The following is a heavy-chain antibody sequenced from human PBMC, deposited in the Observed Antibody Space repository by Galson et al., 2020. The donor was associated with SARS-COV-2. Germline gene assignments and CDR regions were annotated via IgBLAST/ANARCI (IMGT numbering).Heavy chain of an antibody. CDR1: GYTFTDYY. D-gene: IGHD3-22*01. CDR2: IHPNTGGT. V-gene: IGHV1-2*02. CDR3: ARGVYYYDSCAYYSADRETRAY. Sequence: ASVKVSCKASGYTFTDYYMHWVRQAPGQGLEWMGWIHPNTGGTNYAQKFQGRVTMTRDTSIRTTYMELSSLKSDDTAIYFCARGVYYYDSCAYYSADRETRAYWGQGTLVTVSS. J-gene: IGHJ4*02.